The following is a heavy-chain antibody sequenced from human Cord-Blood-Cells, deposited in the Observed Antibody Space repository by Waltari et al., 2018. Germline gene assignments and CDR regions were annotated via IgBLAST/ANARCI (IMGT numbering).Heavy chain of an antibody. J-gene: IGHJ4*02. D-gene: IGHD3-10*01. V-gene: IGHV3-74*01. Sequence: EVQLVESGGGLVQPGGSLRLSCAASGFTFSSYWMHWVRQAPGKGLVLVSRINSDGSSTSYADSVKGRFTISRDNAKNTLYLQMNSLRAEDTAVYYCARGVVRGVIIDYWGQGTLVTVSS. CDR1: GFTFSSYW. CDR3: ARGVVRGVIIDY. CDR2: INSDGSST.